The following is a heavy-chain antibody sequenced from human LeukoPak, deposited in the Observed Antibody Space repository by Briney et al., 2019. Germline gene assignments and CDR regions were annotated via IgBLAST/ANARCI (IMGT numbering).Heavy chain of an antibody. CDR2: IKQDGSEK. CDR3: ARVYYDYVWGSYRYCNFDY. Sequence: GGSLRLSCAASGFTFSSYWMSWVRQAPGKGLEWVANIKQDGSEKYYVDSVKGRFTISRDNAKNSLYLQMNSLRAEDTAVYYCARVYYDYVWGSYRYCNFDYWGQGTLVTVSS. V-gene: IGHV3-7*04. D-gene: IGHD3-16*02. CDR1: GFTFSSYW. J-gene: IGHJ4*02.